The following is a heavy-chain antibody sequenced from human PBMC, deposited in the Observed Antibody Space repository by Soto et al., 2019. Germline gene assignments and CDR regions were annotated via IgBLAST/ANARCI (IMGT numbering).Heavy chain of an antibody. D-gene: IGHD1-1*01. CDR1: GFDSSYYW. CDR2: IDPDGTTT. V-gene: IGHV3-74*01. Sequence: QLVESGGGLVQPGGSLRLSCALSGFDSSYYWRQWFRQSPGKGLEWVSRIDPDGTTTNYADSVKGRFSVSRDNAKKTIYLQMNSLTADDTALYYCARGPRPSSAGTGAYWGQGTLVSVSS. CDR3: ARGPRPSSAGTGAY. J-gene: IGHJ1*01.